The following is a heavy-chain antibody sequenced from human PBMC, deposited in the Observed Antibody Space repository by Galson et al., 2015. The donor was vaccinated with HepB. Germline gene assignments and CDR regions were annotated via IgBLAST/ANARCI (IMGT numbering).Heavy chain of an antibody. CDR1: GFIFSGYS. Sequence: SLRLSCAASGFIFSGYSMNWVRQAPGKGLEWVSYISSSSATIYYADSVKGRFTISRDNANNSIYLQMNSLRDEDTAIYYCARPLPSRNDGLVDWGQGTLVIVSS. V-gene: IGHV3-48*02. CDR2: ISSSSATI. CDR3: ARPLPSRNDGLVD. D-gene: IGHD1-1*01. J-gene: IGHJ4*02.